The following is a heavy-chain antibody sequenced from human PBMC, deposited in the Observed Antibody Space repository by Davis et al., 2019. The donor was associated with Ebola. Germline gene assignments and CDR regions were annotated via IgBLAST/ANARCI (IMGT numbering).Heavy chain of an antibody. Sequence: GESLKISCAASGFTFSGSAMHWVRQASGKGPEWVGRIRSKANSYATAYAASAKGRFTISRDDSKSTAYLQMNSLKTEDTAVYYVTNPVTTVTTAYYYYMDVWGKGTTVTVSS. CDR2: IRSKANSYAT. CDR1: GFTFSGSA. J-gene: IGHJ6*03. V-gene: IGHV3-73*01. D-gene: IGHD4-11*01. CDR3: TNPVTTVTTAYYYYMDV.